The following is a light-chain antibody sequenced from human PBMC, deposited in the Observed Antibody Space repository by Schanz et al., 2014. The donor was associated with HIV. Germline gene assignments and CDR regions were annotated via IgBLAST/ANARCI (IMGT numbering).Light chain of an antibody. Sequence: AIRMTQSPSSFSASTGDRVTLTCRASQGISSYLAWYQQKPGKAPKLLIYAASTLQSGVPSRFSGSGSGTDFTLTISCLQSEDFATYDGQQYYSYPSTFGQGTKLEIK. V-gene: IGKV1-8*01. CDR2: AAS. CDR3: QQYYSYPST. CDR1: QGISSY. J-gene: IGKJ2*01.